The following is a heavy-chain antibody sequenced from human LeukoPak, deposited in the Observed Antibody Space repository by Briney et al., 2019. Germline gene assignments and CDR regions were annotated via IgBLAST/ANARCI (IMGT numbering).Heavy chain of an antibody. CDR2: ISYDGLNK. J-gene: IGHJ5*02. D-gene: IGHD2-2*01. CDR3: AKGGLWDIVVVPAVHHGFDP. Sequence: GGSLRLSCAASGFTFNTYGMHWVRQAPGRGLEWLAVISYDGLNKNYADSVKGRFTISRDNLKKTLYLQMNSLRAEDTAMYYCAKGGLWDIVVVPAVHHGFDPWGQGTLVTVSS. V-gene: IGHV3-30*18. CDR1: GFTFNTYG.